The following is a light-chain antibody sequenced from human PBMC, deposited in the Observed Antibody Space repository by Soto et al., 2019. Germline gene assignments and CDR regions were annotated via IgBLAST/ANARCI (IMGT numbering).Light chain of an antibody. Sequence: DIQMTQSPSSLSASVGDRVTITCQASQDINNYLNWYQQKPGKAPNLLIYGATNLETGVPSRFSGSGSGTDFTLTISSLQTEDIATYYCQQYDNLITFGQGTRLEIK. CDR3: QQYDNLIT. J-gene: IGKJ5*01. CDR2: GAT. CDR1: QDINNY. V-gene: IGKV1-33*01.